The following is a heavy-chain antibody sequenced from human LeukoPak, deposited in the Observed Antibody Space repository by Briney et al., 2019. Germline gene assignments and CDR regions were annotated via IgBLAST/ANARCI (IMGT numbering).Heavy chain of an antibody. CDR1: GGSISSGGYS. J-gene: IGHJ4*02. Sequence: SETLSLTCAVSGGSISSGGYSWGWIRQPPGKGLEWIGSIYYSGSTYYNPSLKSRVTISVDTSKNQFSLKLSSVTAADTAVYYCATQSLTTVTTPRGQGTLVTVSS. CDR3: ATQSLTTVTTP. D-gene: IGHD4-11*01. V-gene: IGHV4-39*01. CDR2: IYYSGST.